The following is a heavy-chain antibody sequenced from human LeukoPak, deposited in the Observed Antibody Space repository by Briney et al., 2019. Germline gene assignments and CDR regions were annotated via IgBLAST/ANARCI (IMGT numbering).Heavy chain of an antibody. J-gene: IGHJ3*02. Sequence: KPSETLSLTCTVSGGSISSSSYYWGWIRQPPGKGLEWIGSIYYSGSTYYNPSLKSRVTISVDTSKNQFSLKLSSVTAADTAVYYCARAPPGYGDYGAFDIWGQGTMVTVSS. D-gene: IGHD4-17*01. CDR3: ARAPPGYGDYGAFDI. V-gene: IGHV4-39*07. CDR1: GGSISSSSYY. CDR2: IYYSGST.